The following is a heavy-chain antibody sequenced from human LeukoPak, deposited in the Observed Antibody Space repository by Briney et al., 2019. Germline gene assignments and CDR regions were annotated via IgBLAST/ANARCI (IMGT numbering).Heavy chain of an antibody. V-gene: IGHV3-11*01. CDR1: GFTFSDYY. J-gene: IGHJ6*04. CDR3: ARDLVAAARSMDV. D-gene: IGHD6-13*01. Sequence: GGSLRLSCAASGFTFSDYYMSWIRQAPGKGLEWVSYISSSGSTIYYADSVKGRFTISRDNAKNSLYLQMNSLGAEDTAVYYCARDLVAAARSMDVWGKGTTVTISS. CDR2: ISSSGSTI.